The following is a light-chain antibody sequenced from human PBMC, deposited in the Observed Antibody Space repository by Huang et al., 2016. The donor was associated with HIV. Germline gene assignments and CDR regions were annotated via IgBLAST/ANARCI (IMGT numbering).Light chain of an antibody. CDR1: QSVSNN. V-gene: IGKV3-15*01. J-gene: IGKJ1*01. Sequence: EIVMTQSPVTLSVSPGERATLSCKASQSVSNNFAWYQQKPGKAPRLLIYGASTRATCIPARCSGSGSGTEFTLTISSLESEDFAVYYCQQYNNWPPWTFGQGTKVEIK. CDR3: QQYNNWPPWT. CDR2: GAS.